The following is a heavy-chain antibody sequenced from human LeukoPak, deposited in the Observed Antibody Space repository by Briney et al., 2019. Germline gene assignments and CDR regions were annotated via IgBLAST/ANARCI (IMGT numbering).Heavy chain of an antibody. CDR3: AKDQDQTYYDFWSGYLHYYYGMDV. Sequence: GGSLRLSCAASGLTFSSYGMHWVRQAPGKGLEWVAVISYDGSNKYYADSVKGRFTISRDNSKNTLYLQMSSLRAEDTAVYYCAKDQDQTYYDFWSGYLHYYYGMDVWGQGTTVTVSS. CDR1: GLTFSSYG. CDR2: ISYDGSNK. J-gene: IGHJ6*02. V-gene: IGHV3-30*18. D-gene: IGHD3-3*01.